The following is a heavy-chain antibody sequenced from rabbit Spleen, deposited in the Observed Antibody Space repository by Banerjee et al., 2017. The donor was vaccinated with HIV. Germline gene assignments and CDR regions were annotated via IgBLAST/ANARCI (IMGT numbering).Heavy chain of an antibody. J-gene: IGHJ6*01. V-gene: IGHV1S40*01. CDR3: ARDTGSSFSSYGMDL. CDR1: GVSFNSNYY. Sequence: QSLVESGGGLVQPEGSLTLTCTASGVSFNSNYYMCWVRQAPGKGLEWIACIDTGSSGFTYFATWAKGRFTISKTSSTTVTLQMTSLTAADTATYFCARDTGSSFSSYGMDLWGPGTLVTVS. CDR2: IDTGSSGFT. D-gene: IGHD8-1*01.